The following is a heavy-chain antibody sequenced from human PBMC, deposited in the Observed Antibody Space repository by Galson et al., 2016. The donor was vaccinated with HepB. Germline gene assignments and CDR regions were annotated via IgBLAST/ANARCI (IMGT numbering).Heavy chain of an antibody. V-gene: IGHV1-3*01. CDR3: ARDYRRQVEY. J-gene: IGHJ4*02. CDR2: IHGGNGTT. CDR1: GYIFHYYT. Sequence: SVKVSCKASGYIFHYYTMHWVRQAPGQRLEWMGWIHGGNGTTNYARNFEGRVTLTRDTSASTAYMELSSLRSEDTALYYCARDYRRQVEYWGQGTLVTVSS.